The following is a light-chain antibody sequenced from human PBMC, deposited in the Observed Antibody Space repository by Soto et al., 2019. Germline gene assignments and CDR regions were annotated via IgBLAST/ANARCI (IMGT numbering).Light chain of an antibody. CDR1: ISDVGGYNY. Sequence: QSALTQPASVSGSPGQSITISCTGTISDVGGYNYVSWYQQHPDKAPKLMIYEVSNRPSGVSNRFSGSKSGNTASLNISGLQADDEADYYCSSYTSSNALVFGGGTKLTVL. CDR3: SSYTSSNALV. J-gene: IGLJ2*01. V-gene: IGLV2-14*01. CDR2: EVS.